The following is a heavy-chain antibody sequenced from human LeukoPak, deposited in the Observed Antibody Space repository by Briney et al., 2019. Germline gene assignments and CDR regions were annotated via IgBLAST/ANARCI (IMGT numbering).Heavy chain of an antibody. Sequence: GGSLTLSCAASGFTFSNAWMTWVRQAPGKGLEWVGRIKSKTDGGTTDYGAPVKGRFTISRDDSKNTVYLQMNSLKTEDTALYYCTTDLKTNFGSKGPDYWGQGTLVTVSS. CDR1: GFTFSNAW. J-gene: IGHJ4*02. V-gene: IGHV3-15*01. CDR2: IKSKTDGGTT. CDR3: TTDLKTNFGSKGPDY. D-gene: IGHD2/OR15-2a*01.